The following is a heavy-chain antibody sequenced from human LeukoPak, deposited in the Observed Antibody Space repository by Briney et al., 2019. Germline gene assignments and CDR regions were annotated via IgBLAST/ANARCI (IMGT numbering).Heavy chain of an antibody. CDR1: GFTFSSYA. V-gene: IGHV4-59*08. CDR3: ARRAYSAAYWKHFDY. D-gene: IGHD1-1*01. CDR2: IYYSGST. Sequence: GSLRLSCAASGFTFSSYAMSWIRQPPGKGLEWIGYIYYSGSTNYNPSLKSRVTISVDTSKNQFSLKLNSVTAADTAVYFCARRAYSAAYWKHFDYWGQGTLVTVSS. J-gene: IGHJ4*02.